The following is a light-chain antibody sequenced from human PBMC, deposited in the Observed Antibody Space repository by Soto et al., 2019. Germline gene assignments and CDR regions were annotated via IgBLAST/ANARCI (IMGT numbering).Light chain of an antibody. J-gene: IGKJ5*01. CDR2: AAS. Sequence: DIQRNQCPSSLSQSVGDRVTITCRASQSISSYLNWYQQIQGKAPKXXSYAASSLQSGVPSRFSGSGSGTDFTLTISSLQPEDFETYYCQQSYSTPITFGQGTRLEI. V-gene: IGKV1-39*01. CDR1: QSISSY. CDR3: QQSYSTPIT.